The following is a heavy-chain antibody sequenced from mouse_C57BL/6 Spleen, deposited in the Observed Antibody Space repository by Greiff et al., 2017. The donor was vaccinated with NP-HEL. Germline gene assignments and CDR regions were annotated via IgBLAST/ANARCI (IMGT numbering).Heavy chain of an antibody. J-gene: IGHJ4*01. V-gene: IGHV3-6*01. CDR2: ISYDGSN. Sequence: DVKLQESGPGLVKPSQSLSLTCSVTGYSITSGYYWNWIRQFPGNKLEWMGYISYDGSNNYNPSLKNRISITRDTSKNQFFLKLNSVTTEDTATYYCAREGDYYGSRGAMDYWGQGTSVTVSS. D-gene: IGHD1-1*01. CDR1: GYSITSGYY. CDR3: AREGDYYGSRGAMDY.